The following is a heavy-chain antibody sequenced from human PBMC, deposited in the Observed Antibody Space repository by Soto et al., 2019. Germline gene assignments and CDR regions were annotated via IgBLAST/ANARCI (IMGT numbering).Heavy chain of an antibody. D-gene: IGHD2-2*01. CDR3: VRMGAGYCVSISCYPSPTMGYGMDV. CDR1: GFTFSNYS. V-gene: IGHV3-21*01. J-gene: IGHJ6*02. Sequence: GGSLRLSCAAYGFTFSNYSMNWVRQAPGKGLEWVSSISSGSSYIYYADSVKGRFTISRDNAKNSLYLQMNSLRAEDTAVYYCVRMGAGYCVSISCYPSPTMGYGMDVWGQGATVTVSS. CDR2: ISSGSSYI.